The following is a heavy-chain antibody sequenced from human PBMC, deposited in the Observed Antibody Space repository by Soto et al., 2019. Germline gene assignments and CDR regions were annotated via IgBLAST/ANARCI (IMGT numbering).Heavy chain of an antibody. CDR3: ARGATMVRGVTYFDY. V-gene: IGHV4-34*01. J-gene: IGHJ4*02. CDR2: INHSGST. D-gene: IGHD3-10*01. Sequence: QVQLQQWGAGLLKPSETLSLTCAVYGGSFSGFYWSCIRQPPGKGLEWIGEINHSGSTNYNPSLKSRVTISVDTSKNQFSLKLSSVTAADTAVYYCARGATMVRGVTYFDYWGQGTLVTVSS. CDR1: GGSFSGFY.